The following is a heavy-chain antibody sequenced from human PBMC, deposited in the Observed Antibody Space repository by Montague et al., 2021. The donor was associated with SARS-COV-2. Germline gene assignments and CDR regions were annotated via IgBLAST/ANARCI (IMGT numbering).Heavy chain of an antibody. V-gene: IGHV4-59*08. D-gene: IGHD3-9*01. CDR2: VLYNKGT. J-gene: IGHJ4*02. CDR1: GVSVTDYY. CDR3: VRHPQYDGLNGPPDF. Sequence: SETLSLTCTVSGVSVTDYYWSWIRQPPGKGLEWVGDVLYNKGTNSNPSLKSRVAISVDTSKNQFSLILTSVTAADSAFYYCVRHPQYDGLNGPPDFWDQGTVVTVSS.